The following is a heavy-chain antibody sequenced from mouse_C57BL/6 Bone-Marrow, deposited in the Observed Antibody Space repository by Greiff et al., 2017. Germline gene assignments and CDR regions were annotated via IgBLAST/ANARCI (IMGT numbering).Heavy chain of an antibody. CDR2: ISSGGSYT. V-gene: IGHV5-6*01. CDR1: GFTFSSYG. D-gene: IGHD2-1*01. CDR3: ARHNYVFDY. J-gene: IGHJ2*01. Sequence: EVHLVESGGDLVKPGGSLKLSCAASGFTFSSYGMSWVRQTPDKRLEWVATISSGGSYTYYPDSVKGRFTISSDNAKNTLYLQMSSLKSEDTAMYYCARHNYVFDYWGQGTTLTVSS.